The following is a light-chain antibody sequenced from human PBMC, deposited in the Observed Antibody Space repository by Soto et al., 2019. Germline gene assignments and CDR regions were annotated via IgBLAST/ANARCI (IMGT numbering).Light chain of an antibody. V-gene: IGKV1-5*01. J-gene: IGKJ1*01. CDR2: DAS. CDR1: QSISSW. CDR3: QHHGT. Sequence: DIQMTQSPSTLSASVGDRVTITCRASQSISSWLAWYQQKPGKAPKLLIYDASSLESWVPSRFSGSGSGTEFTLTISSLQPDDFATYYCQHHGTFGQGTKVDIK.